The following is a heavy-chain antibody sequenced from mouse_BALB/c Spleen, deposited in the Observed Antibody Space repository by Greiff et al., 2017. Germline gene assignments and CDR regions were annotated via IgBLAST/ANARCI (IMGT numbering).Heavy chain of an antibody. D-gene: IGHD2-3*01. CDR3: ARSRGYDAYFDY. V-gene: IGHV1-67*01. J-gene: IGHJ2*01. CDR1: GYTFTDYA. CDR2: ISIYYDNT. Sequence: VMLVESGPELVRPGESVKISCKGSGYTFTDYAMHWVKQSHAKSLEWIGVISIYYDNTNYNQKFKGKATMTVDKSSSTAYMELARLTSEDSAIYYCARSRGYDAYFDYWGQGTTLTVSS.